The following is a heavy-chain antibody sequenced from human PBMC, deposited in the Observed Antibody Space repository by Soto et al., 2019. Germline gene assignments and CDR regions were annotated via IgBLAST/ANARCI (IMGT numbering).Heavy chain of an antibody. V-gene: IGHV3-7*05. J-gene: IGHJ6*02. D-gene: IGHD3-3*01. CDR1: GFTFSSYW. CDR2: IKQDGSEK. Sequence: GGSLRLSCAASGFTFSSYWMSWVRQAPGKGLEWVANIKQDGSEKYYVDSVKGRFTISRDNAKNSLYLQMNSLRAEDTAVYYCARGNPRTIFGVVIIRGYYYYVMDVWGQGTTVTVSS. CDR3: ARGNPRTIFGVVIIRGYYYYVMDV.